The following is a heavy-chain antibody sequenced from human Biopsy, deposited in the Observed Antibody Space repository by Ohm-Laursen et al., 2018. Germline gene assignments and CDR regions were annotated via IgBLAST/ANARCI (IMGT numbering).Heavy chain of an antibody. D-gene: IGHD2-2*01. CDR2: VHHDGRA. Sequence: TLSLTCAVYGGTYSGYYWSWIRQPPGKGLEWIGEVHHDGRANYNPSLKSRVTISGDMSKKQFSVKLSGVTAADTAVYYCARFIVPSLHCSNGVCPIRWFDPWGQGTLVTVFS. CDR1: GGTYSGYY. J-gene: IGHJ5*02. CDR3: ARFIVPSLHCSNGVCPIRWFDP. V-gene: IGHV4-34*01.